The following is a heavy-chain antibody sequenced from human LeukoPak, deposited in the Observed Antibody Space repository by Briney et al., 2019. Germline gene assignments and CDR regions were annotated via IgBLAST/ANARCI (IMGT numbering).Heavy chain of an antibody. J-gene: IGHJ4*02. V-gene: IGHV3-48*02. CDR3: AKRAESGSYKYVDY. CDR1: GFTFSSYS. Sequence: GGSLRLSCAASGFTFSSYSMNWVRQAPGKGLEWVSYINIISSEIYYGDSVKGRFTISTDNAKNSVYLQMNSLRDEDTAVYYCAKRAESGSYKYVDYWGQGTLVTVSS. CDR2: INIISSEI. D-gene: IGHD1-26*01.